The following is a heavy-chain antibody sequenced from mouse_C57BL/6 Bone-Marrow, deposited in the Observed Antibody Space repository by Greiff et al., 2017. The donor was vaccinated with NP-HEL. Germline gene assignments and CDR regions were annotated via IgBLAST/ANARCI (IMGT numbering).Heavy chain of an antibody. CDR1: GYTFTSYW. J-gene: IGHJ3*01. CDR2: IHPNSGST. D-gene: IGHD2-2*01. CDR3: ARIYYGYSGAY. Sequence: QVHVKQSGAELVKPGASVKLSCKASGYTFTSYWMHWVKQRPGQGLEWIGMIHPNSGSTNYNEKFKSKATLTVDKSSSTAYMQLSSLTSEDSAVYYCARIYYGYSGAYWGQGTLVTVSA. V-gene: IGHV1-64*01.